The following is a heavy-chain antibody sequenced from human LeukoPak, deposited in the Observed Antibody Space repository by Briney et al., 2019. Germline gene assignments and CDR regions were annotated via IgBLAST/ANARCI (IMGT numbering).Heavy chain of an antibody. CDR3: AKGGSSGYYLFDY. J-gene: IGHJ4*02. CDR2: ITCSGDGT. V-gene: IGHV3-23*01. CDR1: GFTFSTYA. D-gene: IGHD6-19*01. Sequence: GGSLRLSCAASGFTFSTYAMSWVRQAPGKGLEWVLSITCSGDGTYYADFVKGRFTISREYSKKTLYLQMNRLRAEDTAVYYGAKGGSSGYYLFDYWGQGTLVTVSS.